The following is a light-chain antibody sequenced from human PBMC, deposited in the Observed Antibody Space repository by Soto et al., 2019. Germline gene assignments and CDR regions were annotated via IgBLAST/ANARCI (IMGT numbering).Light chain of an antibody. CDR2: TND. V-gene: IGLV1-44*01. CDR1: STNVGVNP. CDR3: AAWDDSLYGLV. Sequence: QSVLTQPPSTSGTPGQRVTISCSGSSTNVGVNPVNWYQQFPRTAPRLLIYTNDQRPSGVPGRFSGYKAGTTASLDISGHQSDDEADYYCAAWDDSLYGLVFGGGTKLTVL. J-gene: IGLJ2*01.